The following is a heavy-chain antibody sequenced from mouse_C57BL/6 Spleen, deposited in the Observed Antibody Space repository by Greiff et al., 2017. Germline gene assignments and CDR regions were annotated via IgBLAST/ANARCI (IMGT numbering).Heavy chain of an antibody. CDR2: IYPGDGDT. V-gene: IGHV1-82*01. J-gene: IGHJ2*01. Sequence: QVQLQQSGPELVKPGASVKISCKASGYAFSSSWMNWVKQRPGKGLEWIGRIYPGDGDTNYNGKFKGKATLTAAKSSSTASMQLSSLPSEHSAVSFCARAGNSYDYFGYWGQGTTLTVSS. D-gene: IGHD1-1*01. CDR3: ARAGNSYDYFGY. CDR1: GYAFSSSW.